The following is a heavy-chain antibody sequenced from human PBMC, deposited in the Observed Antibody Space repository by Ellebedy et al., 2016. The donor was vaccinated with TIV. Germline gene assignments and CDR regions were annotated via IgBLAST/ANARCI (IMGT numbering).Heavy chain of an antibody. CDR2: ISHTGSRT. J-gene: IGHJ4*02. CDR1: GFTFNSYA. D-gene: IGHD2-8*02. V-gene: IGHV3-23*01. CDR3: AKDQLGGGTYLWGTFDY. Sequence: GESLKISCAASGFTFNSYAMSWVRQAPGKGLEWVSTISHTGSRTYYADSVEGRFTISRDNSKKTLYLQMNSMRAEDTATYYCAKDQLGGGTYLWGTFDYWGQGALVTVSS.